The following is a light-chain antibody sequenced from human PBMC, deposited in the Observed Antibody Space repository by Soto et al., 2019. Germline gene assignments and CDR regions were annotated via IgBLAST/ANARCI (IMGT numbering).Light chain of an antibody. CDR1: SSNIGNNY. J-gene: IGLJ1*01. Sequence: QSVLTQPPSVSVAPGQKVTISCSGSSSNIGNNYVSWYQQLPGTAPKLLIYENNKRPSGIPDRFSGSKSGTSATLGITGLQTGDEADYYCGTWDSSLSAEVFGNGTKLTVL. CDR2: ENN. V-gene: IGLV1-51*02. CDR3: GTWDSSLSAEV.